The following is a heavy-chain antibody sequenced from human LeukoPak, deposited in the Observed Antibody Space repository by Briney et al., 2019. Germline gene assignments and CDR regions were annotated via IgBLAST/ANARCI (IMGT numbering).Heavy chain of an antibody. J-gene: IGHJ4*02. CDR1: GFTFSSYA. D-gene: IGHD6-19*01. V-gene: IGHV3-30*04. CDR3: ARASMAVAGYYFDY. CDR2: ISYDGSNK. Sequence: GGSLRLSCAASGFTFSSYAMHWVRQAPGKGLEWVAVISYDGSNKYYADSVKGRFTISRDNSKNTLYLQMNSLRAEDTAVYYCARASMAVAGYYFDYWGQGTLVAVSS.